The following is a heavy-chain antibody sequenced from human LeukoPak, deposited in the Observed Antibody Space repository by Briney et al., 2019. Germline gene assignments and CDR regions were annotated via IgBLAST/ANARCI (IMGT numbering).Heavy chain of an antibody. V-gene: IGHV3-30*14. CDR2: ISYDGSNK. J-gene: IGHJ6*02. CDR1: GFTFSSYA. CDR3: ARDQTGYGDYEDVYYGMDV. D-gene: IGHD4-17*01. Sequence: PGRSLRLSCAASGFTFSSYAMHWVRQAPGKGLEWVAVISYDGSNKYYADSVKGRFTISRDNSKNTLYLQMNSLRAEDTAVYYCARDQTGYGDYEDVYYGMDVWGQGTTVTVSS.